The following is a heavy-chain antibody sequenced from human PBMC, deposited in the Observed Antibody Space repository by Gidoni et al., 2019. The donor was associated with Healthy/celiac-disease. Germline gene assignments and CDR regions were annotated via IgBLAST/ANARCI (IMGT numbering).Heavy chain of an antibody. J-gene: IGHJ5*02. CDR2: IIPILGTA. CDR3: ARAPTVTYNWFDP. Sequence: QVQLVQPGAEVKKSGSSVKVPCKASGGTFSSYALSWVRQAPGQGLEWMGGIIPILGTANYAQKFQGRVTITADESTSTAYMELSSLRAEDTAVYYCARAPTVTYNWFDPWGQGTLVTVSS. V-gene: IGHV1-69*01. D-gene: IGHD4-17*01. CDR1: GGTFSSYA.